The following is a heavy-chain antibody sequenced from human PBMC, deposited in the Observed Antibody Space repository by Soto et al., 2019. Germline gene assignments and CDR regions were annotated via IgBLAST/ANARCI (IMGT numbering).Heavy chain of an antibody. CDR2: ISYSGST. Sequence: QVQLQESGPGLVKPSETLSLTCTVSGGSISSYYWSWIRQPPGKGLEWIGYISYSGSTNYNPSLKSRVTISVDTSKNQFSLKLNSVTAADTAVYYCARAVVYGAAMYYYYDYMDVWGKGTTVTVSS. D-gene: IGHD2-2*01. CDR3: ARAVVYGAAMYYYYDYMDV. J-gene: IGHJ6*03. CDR1: GGSISSYY. V-gene: IGHV4-59*01.